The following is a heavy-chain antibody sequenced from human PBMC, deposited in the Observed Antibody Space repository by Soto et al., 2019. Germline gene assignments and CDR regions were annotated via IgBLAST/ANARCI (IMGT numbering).Heavy chain of an antibody. V-gene: IGHV1-18*01. J-gene: IGHJ4*02. CDR3: AKDDYASRYFDF. D-gene: IGHD4-17*01. Sequence: QVQLLQSGAEVKKPGASVKVSCKASGHTFSSYGISWVRQAPGQGLELMGWIRNYNGKTSYPEKFQGRVTMTTDTSTKTAYMELRSLTSDDTAVYYCAKDDYASRYFDFLGQGTLVTVSS. CDR2: IRNYNGKT. CDR1: GHTFSSYG.